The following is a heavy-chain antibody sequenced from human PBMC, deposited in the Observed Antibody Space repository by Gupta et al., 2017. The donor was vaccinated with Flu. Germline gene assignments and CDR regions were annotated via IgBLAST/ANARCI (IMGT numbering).Heavy chain of an antibody. Sequence: EVQLVESGGGWVTPGGYWKLHCQPPGLTSRGLAMPWVRQASGKGLEWVGRIRSKANSYATAYAASVKGRFTISRDDSKNTAYLQMNSLKTEDTAVYYCTRHLGSTVAIRPKYYYYGMDVWGQGTTVTVSS. V-gene: IGHV3-73*02. CDR3: TRHLGSTVAIRPKYYYYGMDV. CDR1: GLTSRGLA. CDR2: IRSKANSYAT. J-gene: IGHJ6*02. D-gene: IGHD4-11*01.